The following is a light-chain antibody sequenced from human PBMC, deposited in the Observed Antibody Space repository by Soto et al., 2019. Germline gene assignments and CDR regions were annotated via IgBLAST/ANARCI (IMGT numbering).Light chain of an antibody. CDR2: GAS. CDR1: QSVGSS. V-gene: IGKV3-15*01. Sequence: EKVMTRSPATLSVSPGERATLSCRASQSVGSSLAWYQQKPGQAPRLLIYGASTRATGIQARFSGSGSGTEFTLTIRSLQSEDFAVYYCKQYNDWPLTFGGGTKVDIK. CDR3: KQYNDWPLT. J-gene: IGKJ4*01.